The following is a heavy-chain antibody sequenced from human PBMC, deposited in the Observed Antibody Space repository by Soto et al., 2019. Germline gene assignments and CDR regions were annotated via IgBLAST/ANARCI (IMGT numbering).Heavy chain of an antibody. CDR3: ARVRDSYFISASSGYYNY. Sequence: ASVKVSCKASGYTFTSYYMHWVRQAPGQGLEWMGIINPSGGSTSYAQKFQGRVTMTRDTSTSTVYMELSSLRSEDTAVYYCARVRDSYFISASSGYYNYWGHGALV. D-gene: IGHD3-22*01. J-gene: IGHJ4*01. V-gene: IGHV1-46*01. CDR1: GYTFTSYY. CDR2: INPSGGST.